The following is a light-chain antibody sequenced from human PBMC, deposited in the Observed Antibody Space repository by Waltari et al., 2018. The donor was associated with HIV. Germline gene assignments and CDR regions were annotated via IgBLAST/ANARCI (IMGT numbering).Light chain of an antibody. Sequence: QSVLTQPPSASGNPGQRVPISCSGRSSNIGGHTVTRYQQLPGAAPKLLIDSNNQRPSGVPDRFTGSTSGTSASLGISGLQSEDEADYYCAAWDDSLNGPVFGGGTKLTVL. V-gene: IGLV1-44*01. J-gene: IGLJ3*02. CDR3: AAWDDSLNGPV. CDR1: SSNIGGHT. CDR2: SNN.